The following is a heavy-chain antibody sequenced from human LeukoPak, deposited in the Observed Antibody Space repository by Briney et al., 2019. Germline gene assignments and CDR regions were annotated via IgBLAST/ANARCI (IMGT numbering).Heavy chain of an antibody. V-gene: IGHV4-59*12. Sequence: PSETLSLTCTVSGGSISSYYWSWIRQPPGKGLEWIGYIYYSGSTNYNPSLKSRVTISVDTSKNQFSLKLSSVTAADTAVYYCVRLGRIVGATRFDYWGQGTLVTVSS. CDR2: IYYSGST. J-gene: IGHJ4*02. D-gene: IGHD1-26*01. CDR1: GGSISSYY. CDR3: VRLGRIVGATRFDY.